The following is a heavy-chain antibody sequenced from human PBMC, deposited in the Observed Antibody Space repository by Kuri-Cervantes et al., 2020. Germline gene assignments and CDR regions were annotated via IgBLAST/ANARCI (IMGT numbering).Heavy chain of an antibody. CDR1: GGSISSYY. CDR2: IYYSGST. Sequence: SETLSLTCTVSGGSISSYYWSWIRQPPGKGLEWIGYIYYSGSTYYNPSLKSRVTISVDTSKNQFSLKLSSVTAADTAVYYCAVTVTTYYYGMDVWGQGTTVTVSS. D-gene: IGHD4-17*01. CDR3: AVTVTTYYYGMDV. J-gene: IGHJ6*02. V-gene: IGHV4-59*04.